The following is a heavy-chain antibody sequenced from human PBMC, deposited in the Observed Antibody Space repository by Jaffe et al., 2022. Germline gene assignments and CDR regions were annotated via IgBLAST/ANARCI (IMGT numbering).Heavy chain of an antibody. CDR3: ARLSLHSSRSYPNY. CDR2: SRNKANSYTT. J-gene: IGHJ4*02. V-gene: IGHV3-72*01. CDR1: GFTSSDHH. D-gene: IGHD3-22*01. Sequence: EVQLVESGGGLVQPGGSLRLSCAASGFTSSDHHMDWVRQAPGKGPEWVGRSRNKANSYTTEYAASVKGRFTISRDDSKNSLYLQMNSLKTEDTAVYYCARLSLHSSRSYPNYWGQGTLVTVSS.